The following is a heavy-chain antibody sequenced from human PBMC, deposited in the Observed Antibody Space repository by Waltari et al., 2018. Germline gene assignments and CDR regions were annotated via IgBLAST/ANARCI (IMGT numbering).Heavy chain of an antibody. V-gene: IGHV3-48*04. J-gene: IGHJ6*03. CDR2: ISSSSSTI. D-gene: IGHD3-10*01. CDR1: GFTFSSYS. CDR3: ARGLRGYYYYMDV. Sequence: EVQLVESGGGLVQPGGSLRLSCAASGFTFSSYSMNWVRQAPGKGLEWVSYISSSSSTIYYADSVKGRFTISRVNAKNSLYLQMNSLRAEDTAVYYCARGLRGYYYYMDVWGKGTTVTISS.